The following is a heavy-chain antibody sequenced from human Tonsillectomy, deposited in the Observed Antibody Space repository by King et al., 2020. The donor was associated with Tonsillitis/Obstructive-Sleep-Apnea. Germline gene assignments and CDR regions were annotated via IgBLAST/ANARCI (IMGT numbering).Heavy chain of an antibody. CDR2: IWYGGSNK. CDR1: GFTFSSYG. CDR3: ATGYSSGWYGLGAFDI. V-gene: IGHV3-33*01. Sequence: VQLVESGGGVVQPGRSLRLSCAASGFTFSSYGMHWVLQAPGKGLEGGAVIWYGGSNKYYADSVKCRFTNSRDNSKNTLYLQMNSLRAEDTAVYYCATGYSSGWYGLGAFDIWGQGTMVTVSS. D-gene: IGHD6-19*01. J-gene: IGHJ3*02.